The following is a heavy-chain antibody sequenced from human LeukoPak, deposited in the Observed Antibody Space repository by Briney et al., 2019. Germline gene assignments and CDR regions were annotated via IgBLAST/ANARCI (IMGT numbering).Heavy chain of an antibody. V-gene: IGHV3-21*01. Sequence: GGSLRLSCAASGFTFSSYSMNWVRQAPGKGLEWVSSISSSSSYVYYADSVKGRFTISRDNAKNSLYLQMNSLRAEDTAVYYCARDRCSGGSCYAFDIWGQGTMVTVSS. CDR3: ARDRCSGGSCYAFDI. CDR1: GFTFSSYS. J-gene: IGHJ3*02. CDR2: ISSSSSYV. D-gene: IGHD2-15*01.